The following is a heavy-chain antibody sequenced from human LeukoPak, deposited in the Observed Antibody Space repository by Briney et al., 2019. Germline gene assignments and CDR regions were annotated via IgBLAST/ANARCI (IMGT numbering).Heavy chain of an antibody. D-gene: IGHD1-7*01. CDR2: IYISGGT. Sequence: PSETLSLTCTVSGVSISSHYWSWIRQPAGEGLEWIGRIYISGGTQYNPSLNSRVTMSLDTFKNQFSLRLSSVTAADTAVYYCARDQSLNWNYDYFDSWGQGTLVTVSS. V-gene: IGHV4-4*07. J-gene: IGHJ4*02. CDR3: ARDQSLNWNYDYFDS. CDR1: GVSISSHY.